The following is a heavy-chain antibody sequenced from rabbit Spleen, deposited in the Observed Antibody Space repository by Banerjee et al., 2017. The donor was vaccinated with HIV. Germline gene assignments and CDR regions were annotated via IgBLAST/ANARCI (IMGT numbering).Heavy chain of an antibody. V-gene: IGHV1S7*01. CDR2: IYPVFGIT. CDR1: GIDFISYG. CDR3: VRVGNAGSSFSTYGMDL. J-gene: IGHJ6*01. Sequence: QELVESGGGLVQAGESLKLSCKASGIDFISYGFSWVRQAPGKGLEWIAYIYPVFGITNYANSVKGRFTISSDNAQNTVFLEMTSLTASDTATYYCVRVGNAGSSFSTYGMDLWGPGT. D-gene: IGHD8-1*01.